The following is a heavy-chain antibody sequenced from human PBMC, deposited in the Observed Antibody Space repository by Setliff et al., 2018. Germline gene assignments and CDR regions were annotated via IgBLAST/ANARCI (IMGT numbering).Heavy chain of an antibody. D-gene: IGHD2-2*02. V-gene: IGHV3-23*01. CDR1: GFTLSTYA. J-gene: IGHJ4*02. CDR3: AKGGSTSCYTEADY. Sequence: GGSLRLSCVASGFTLSTYAMSWVRQAPGKGLEWVSVIRDSGGSTYYADSVKGRFTISRDNSKNTLYLQMLSLRAEDTAVYYCAKGGSTSCYTEADYWGQGTLVTVSS. CDR2: IRDSGGST.